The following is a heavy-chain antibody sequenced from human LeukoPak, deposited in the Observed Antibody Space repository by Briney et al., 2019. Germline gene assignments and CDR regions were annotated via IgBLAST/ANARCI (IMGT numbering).Heavy chain of an antibody. CDR2: IYYSGSS. V-gene: IGHV4-39*01. J-gene: IGHJ4*02. CDR3: ARQYHYDNSGYYYGTLG. Sequence: SSETLSLTCTVSGTSISSSSYYWGWIRQPPGKGLEWIGTIYYSGSSYYNPSLKSRVTTSVDTSKNQFSLKLSSVTAADTAVYYCARQYHYDNSGYYYGTLGWGQGTLVTVSS. CDR1: GTSISSSSYY. D-gene: IGHD3-22*01.